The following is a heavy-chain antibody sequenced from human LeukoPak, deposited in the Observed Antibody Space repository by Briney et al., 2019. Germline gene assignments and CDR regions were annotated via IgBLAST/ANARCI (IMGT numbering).Heavy chain of an antibody. CDR3: ARGRHVVLRFLEWSCDAFDI. CDR1: GYTFTGYY. CDR2: INPKSGGT. J-gene: IGHJ3*02. Sequence: ASVKVFCKASGYTFTGYYMHWVRQAPGQGLEWMGWINPKSGGTNYAQKFQGRVTMTRDTSISTAYMELSRLRSDDTAVYYCARGRHVVLRFLEWSCDAFDIWGQGTVVTVSS. V-gene: IGHV1-2*02. D-gene: IGHD3-3*01.